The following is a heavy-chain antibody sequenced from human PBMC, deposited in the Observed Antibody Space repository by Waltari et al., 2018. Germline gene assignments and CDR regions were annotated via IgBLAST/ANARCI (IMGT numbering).Heavy chain of an antibody. CDR3: VRGYPDIVATISDY. CDR2: IYYTGST. V-gene: IGHV4-31*03. D-gene: IGHD5-12*01. CDR1: SGSINTDGYY. Sequence: QVQLQESGPGLVKPSETLSLTCTVSSGSINTDGYYWSWIRQHPGKGLEWIGYIYYTGSTYYNPSLKSRVTISMDTSMKQFSLRLSSVTAADTAVYYCVRGYPDIVATISDYWGQGTLVIVSS. J-gene: IGHJ4*02.